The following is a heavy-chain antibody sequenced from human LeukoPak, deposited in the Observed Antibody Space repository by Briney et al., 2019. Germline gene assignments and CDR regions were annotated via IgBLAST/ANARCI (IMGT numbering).Heavy chain of an antibody. V-gene: IGHV3-7*01. CDR3: ARARIDY. CDR1: GFTVSSNY. Sequence: GGSLRLSCAASGFTVSSNYMSWVRQAPGKGLEWVANIKPDGSEKYYVDSLKGRFTISRDNAKNSLYLQMNSLRVEDTAVYYCARARIDYWGQGTLVTVSS. J-gene: IGHJ4*02. CDR2: IKPDGSEK. D-gene: IGHD1-14*01.